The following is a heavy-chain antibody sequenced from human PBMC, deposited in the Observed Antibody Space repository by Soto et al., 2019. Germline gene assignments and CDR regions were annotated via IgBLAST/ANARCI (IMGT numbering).Heavy chain of an antibody. CDR3: ARDRSGSSSWYHRAFDI. D-gene: IGHD6-13*01. CDR1: GGSISSGGYY. J-gene: IGHJ3*02. CDR2: IYYSGST. Sequence: PSETLSLTCTVPGGSISSGGYYWSWIRQHPGKGLEWIGYIYYSGSTYYNPSLKSRVTISVDTSKNQFSLKLSSVTAADTAVYYCARDRSGSSSWYHRAFDIWGQGTMVTVSS. V-gene: IGHV4-31*03.